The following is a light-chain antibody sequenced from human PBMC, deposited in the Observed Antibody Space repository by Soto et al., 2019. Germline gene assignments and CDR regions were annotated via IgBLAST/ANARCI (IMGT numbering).Light chain of an antibody. CDR3: CSFAVSATYV. J-gene: IGLJ1*01. Sequence: QSVPTQPASVSGSPGQSITISCTGTSNDVGGYDLVYWYQQHPGKAPKLIIYEANKRPSEVSIRFSGSKSGNTASLTISGLQTEDEADYYCCSFAVSATYVFGAGTKVTVL. CDR1: SNDVGGYDL. V-gene: IGLV2-23*01. CDR2: EAN.